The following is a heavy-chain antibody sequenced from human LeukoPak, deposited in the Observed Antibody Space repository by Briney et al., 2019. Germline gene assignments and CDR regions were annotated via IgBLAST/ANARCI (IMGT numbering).Heavy chain of an antibody. CDR3: AKLDSPWAARGSFDH. J-gene: IGHJ5*02. V-gene: IGHV3-23*01. Sequence: GGSLRLSCAASGFTFSSYALSWVRQAPGKGLEWVSTMTSDGGGTYSADSVKGRFTVSRDNSKNTLFLQMTRLRAEDTAVYYCAKLDSPWAARGSFDHWGQGTLVTVSS. CDR1: GFTFSSYA. D-gene: IGHD3-10*01. CDR2: MTSDGGGT.